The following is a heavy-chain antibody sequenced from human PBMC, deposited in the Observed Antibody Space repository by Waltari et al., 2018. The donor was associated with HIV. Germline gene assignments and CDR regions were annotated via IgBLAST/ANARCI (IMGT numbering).Heavy chain of an antibody. CDR1: GYTFIDHG. D-gene: IGHD4-17*01. V-gene: IGHV1-18*01. CDR2: IRPYNGNT. Sequence: QVQLVQSGGEVQKPGASVKVSCKASGYTFIDHGITWVRQAPGQGLAWMAWIRPYNGNTDYAQRFQGRVSVTTDTSTNTADMALRSLRADDTAVYFCARVAGGDYFDYWGQGTLVTVSS. CDR3: ARVAGGDYFDY. J-gene: IGHJ4*02.